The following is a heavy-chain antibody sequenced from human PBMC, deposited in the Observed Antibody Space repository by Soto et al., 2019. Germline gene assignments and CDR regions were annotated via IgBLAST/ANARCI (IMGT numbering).Heavy chain of an antibody. V-gene: IGHV3-74*03. CDR3: VRDDVGVGIDY. D-gene: IGHD1-26*01. J-gene: IGHJ4*02. Sequence: EVQLVESGGGLVQPGGSLRLSCAASGFTFSSYWMHWVRQVPGKGLVWVSHIDSDGNSTTYADSVKGRFTSSRDNAKNTVYLQMNSLRADDTAVYYCVRDDVGVGIDYWGLGTRVTVSS. CDR2: IDSDGNST. CDR1: GFTFSSYW.